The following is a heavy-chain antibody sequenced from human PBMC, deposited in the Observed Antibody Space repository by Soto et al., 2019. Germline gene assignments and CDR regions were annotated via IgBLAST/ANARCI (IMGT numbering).Heavy chain of an antibody. CDR2: ISGSGGNT. CDR3: AKDRNFWSGYYTSFDY. CDR1: GFTFSDYA. J-gene: IGHJ4*02. V-gene: IGHV3-23*01. Sequence: GSLRLSCVASGFTFSDYAMTWVRQAPGKGLEWVSDISGSGGNTHYAESVKGRFTISRDNSKNTLYLQLNSLRAEDTAVYYCAKDRNFWSGYYTSFDYWGQGTLVTVSS. D-gene: IGHD3-3*01.